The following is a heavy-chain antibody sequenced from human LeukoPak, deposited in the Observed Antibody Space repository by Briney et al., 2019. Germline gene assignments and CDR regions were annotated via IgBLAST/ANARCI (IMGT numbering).Heavy chain of an antibody. D-gene: IGHD1-26*01. CDR2: IYHSGST. J-gene: IGHJ4*02. V-gene: IGHV4-4*02. CDR3: AILEVGATPPFADY. Sequence: SETLSLTCAVSGGSISSSNWWSWVRQPPGKGLEWIGEIYHSGSTNYSPSLKSRVTISVDKSKNQFSLKLSSVTAADTAVYYCAILEVGATPPFADYWGQGTLVTVSS. CDR1: GGSISSSNW.